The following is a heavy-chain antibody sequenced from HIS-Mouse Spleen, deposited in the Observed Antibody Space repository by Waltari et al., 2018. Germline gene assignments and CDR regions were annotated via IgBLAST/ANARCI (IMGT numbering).Heavy chain of an antibody. V-gene: IGHV4-39*07. Sequence: QLQLQESGPGLVKPSETLSLTCTVSGGSISSSSYYWGWIRQPPGKGLEWIGSIYYSGSTYYNPSLKSRGTISVDTSTNQFSLKLSSVTAADTAVYYCARAPTGFLEWFDAFDIWGQGTMVTVSS. J-gene: IGHJ3*02. D-gene: IGHD3-3*01. CDR1: GGSISSSSYY. CDR2: IYYSGST. CDR3: ARAPTGFLEWFDAFDI.